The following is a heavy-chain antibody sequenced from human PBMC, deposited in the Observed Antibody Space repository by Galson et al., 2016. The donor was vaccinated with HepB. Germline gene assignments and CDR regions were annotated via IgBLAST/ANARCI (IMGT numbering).Heavy chain of an antibody. Sequence: SLRLSCAASGFTFNTYNLNWVRQTPGKGLELVSSITSSSSYIYYKDAVKGRFTISRDNAKNSLYLQMNSMRAEDTDIYYCAKDRGDYIWGTYRYTLYGFDVWGQGTMVAVSS. D-gene: IGHD3-16*02. V-gene: IGHV3-21*01. CDR2: ITSSSSYI. J-gene: IGHJ3*01. CDR3: AKDRGDYIWGTYRYTLYGFDV. CDR1: GFTFNTYN.